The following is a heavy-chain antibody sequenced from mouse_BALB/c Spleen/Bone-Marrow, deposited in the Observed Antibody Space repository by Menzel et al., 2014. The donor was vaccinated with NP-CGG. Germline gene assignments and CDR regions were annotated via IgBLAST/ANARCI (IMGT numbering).Heavy chain of an antibody. D-gene: IGHD2-1*01. CDR1: GFTFTDYY. Sequence: VQLKESGGGLVQPGGSLRLSCATSGFTFTDYYMSWARQPPGKALEWLGFIRNKANGYTTEYSASVKGRFTISRDNSQSILYLQMNTLRAEDSATYYCARDYGNYVRFAYWGQGTLVTVSA. CDR3: ARDYGNYVRFAY. CDR2: IRNKANGYTT. V-gene: IGHV7-3*02. J-gene: IGHJ3*01.